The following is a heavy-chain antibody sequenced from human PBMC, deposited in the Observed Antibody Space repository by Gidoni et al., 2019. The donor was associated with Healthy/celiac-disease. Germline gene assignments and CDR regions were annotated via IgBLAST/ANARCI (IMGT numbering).Heavy chain of an antibody. CDR3: AKTYYDFWSGYYNGPDY. CDR2: ISGSGGST. CDR1: GFTFRSYA. Sequence: EVQLLESGGGLVQPGGSLRPSCAASGFTFRSYAMSWVRQAPGKGLEWVSAISGSGGSTYYADSVKGRFTISRDNSKNTLYLQMNSLRAEDTAVYYCAKTYYDFWSGYYNGPDYWGQGTLVTVSS. D-gene: IGHD3-3*01. V-gene: IGHV3-23*01. J-gene: IGHJ4*02.